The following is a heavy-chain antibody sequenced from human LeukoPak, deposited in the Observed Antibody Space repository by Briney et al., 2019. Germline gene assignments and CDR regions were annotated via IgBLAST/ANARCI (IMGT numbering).Heavy chain of an antibody. Sequence: GGSLRLSCAASGFTFSSYSVNWVRQAPGKGLEWVSSISSSSSYIYYADSVKGRFTISRDNAKNSLYLQMNSLRAEDTAVYYRERDWCIERFYFFDYGRQGTLVTVSS. D-gene: IGHD2/OR15-2a*01. CDR1: GFTFSSYS. J-gene: IGHJ4*02. CDR3: ERDWCIERFYFFDY. CDR2: ISSSSSYI. V-gene: IGHV3-21*01.